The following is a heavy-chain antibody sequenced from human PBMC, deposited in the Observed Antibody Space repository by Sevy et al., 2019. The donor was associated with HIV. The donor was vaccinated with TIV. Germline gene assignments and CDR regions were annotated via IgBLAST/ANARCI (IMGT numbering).Heavy chain of an antibody. V-gene: IGHV3-30*07. D-gene: IGHD3-10*02. CDR1: GFTFSSYA. CDR3: TKESLRGTYIRGDFDH. J-gene: IGHJ4*02. CDR2: ISSDGINH. Sequence: GESLKISCAASGFTFSSYAMSWVRQAPGKGPEWLAVISSDGINHNYAASVKGRFTIYRDNSKSLLFLQMNSLTPNDTAVYFCTKESLRGTYIRGDFDHWGQGTLVTVSS.